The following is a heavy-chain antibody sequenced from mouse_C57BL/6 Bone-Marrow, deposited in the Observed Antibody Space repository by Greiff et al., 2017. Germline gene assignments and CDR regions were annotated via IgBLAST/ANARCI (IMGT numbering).Heavy chain of an antibody. Sequence: VQLQQSGAELARPGASVKLSCKASGYTFTSYGISWVKQRTGQGLEWIGEIYPRSGNTYYNEKFTGKATLTADKSSSTAYMELRSLTSEDSAVYFCAREWYYYGSSPYYYAMDYWGQGTSVTVSS. CDR3: AREWYYYGSSPYYYAMDY. V-gene: IGHV1-81*01. CDR2: IYPRSGNT. D-gene: IGHD1-1*01. CDR1: GYTFTSYG. J-gene: IGHJ4*01.